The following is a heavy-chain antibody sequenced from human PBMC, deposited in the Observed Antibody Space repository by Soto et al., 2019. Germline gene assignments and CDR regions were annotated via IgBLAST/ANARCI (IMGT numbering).Heavy chain of an antibody. J-gene: IGHJ5*02. Sequence: GASVKVSCKASGYTFTGYYMHWVQQAPGQGLEWMGWINPNSGGTNYAQKFQGRVTMTRDTSISTAYMELSRLRSDDTTVYYCARGPYYYDSSGPPSASWGQGTLVTVSS. CDR2: INPNSGGT. V-gene: IGHV1-2*02. CDR1: GYTFTGYY. D-gene: IGHD3-22*01. CDR3: ARGPYYYDSSGPPSAS.